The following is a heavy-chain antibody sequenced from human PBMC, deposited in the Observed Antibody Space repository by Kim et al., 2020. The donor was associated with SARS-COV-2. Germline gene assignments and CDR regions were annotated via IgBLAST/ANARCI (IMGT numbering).Heavy chain of an antibody. V-gene: IGHV4-59*01. CDR1: GGSISSYY. D-gene: IGHD3-9*01. CDR3: ARAGRGSLTGYYHAFDS. Sequence: SETLSLTCTVSGGSISSYYWSWIRQPPGKGLEWIGYIYYSGSTNYNASLKSRVTISVDTSKNQFSLKLSSVTAADTAVYYCARAGRGSLTGYYHAFDSWGQGTMVTVSS. CDR2: IYYSGST. J-gene: IGHJ3*02.